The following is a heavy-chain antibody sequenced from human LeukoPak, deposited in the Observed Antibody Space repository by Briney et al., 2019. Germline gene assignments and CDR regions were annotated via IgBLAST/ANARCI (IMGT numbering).Heavy chain of an antibody. CDR3: ASVGNVETDY. J-gene: IGHJ4*02. D-gene: IGHD5-24*01. V-gene: IGHV3-21*01. Sequence: GGSLRLSCAASGFTFDDYGMSWVRQAPGKGLEWVSSISSSSSYIYYADSVKGRFTISRDNAKNSLFLQMNSLRAEDTAVYYCASVGNVETDYWGQGTLVTVSS. CDR2: ISSSSSYI. CDR1: GFTFDDYG.